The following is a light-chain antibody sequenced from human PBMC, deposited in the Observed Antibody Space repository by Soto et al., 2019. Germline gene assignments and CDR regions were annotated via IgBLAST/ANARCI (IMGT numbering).Light chain of an antibody. CDR2: GAS. J-gene: IGKJ2*01. V-gene: IGKV3-20*01. CDR3: QQYGSSPLYT. Sequence: EIVLTQSPGTLSLSPGERATLSCRASQSVSSSYLGWYQQKPGQAPRLLIYGASSRATGIPDRFSGSGSGTDFTLTISRLEPEDFAVYYWQQYGSSPLYTCGQGTKLEIK. CDR1: QSVSSSY.